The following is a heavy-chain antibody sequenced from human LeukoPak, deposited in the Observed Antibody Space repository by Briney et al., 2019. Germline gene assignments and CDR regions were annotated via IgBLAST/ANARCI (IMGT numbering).Heavy chain of an antibody. CDR2: IRYDGSNK. D-gene: IGHD3-10*01. J-gene: IGHJ6*02. CDR3: AVTMVRGGPTYYYYYGMDV. CDR1: GFTLSSYG. V-gene: IGHV3-30*02. Sequence: GGSLRLSCAASGFTLSSYGMHWVRQAPGKGLEWVAFIRYDGSNKYYADSVKGRFTISRDNSKNTLYLQMNSLRAEDTAVYYCAVTMVRGGPTYYYYYGMDVWGQGTTVTVSS.